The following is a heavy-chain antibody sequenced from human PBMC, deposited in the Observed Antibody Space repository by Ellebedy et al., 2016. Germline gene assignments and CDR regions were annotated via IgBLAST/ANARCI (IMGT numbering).Heavy chain of an antibody. CDR2: MWYHGKNQ. CDR1: GFSVSSNY. D-gene: IGHD2-8*01. CDR3: ARDDDTNSRYNRFHH. Sequence: GGSLRLSCVVSGFSVSSNYLSWVRQAPGKGLEWVAVMWYHGKNQYYADSVKIRFTVSRDTSKNTVYLQMNSLRAEDTAVYFCARDDDTNSRYNRFHHWGLGTLVTVSS. J-gene: IGHJ1*01. V-gene: IGHV3-33*08.